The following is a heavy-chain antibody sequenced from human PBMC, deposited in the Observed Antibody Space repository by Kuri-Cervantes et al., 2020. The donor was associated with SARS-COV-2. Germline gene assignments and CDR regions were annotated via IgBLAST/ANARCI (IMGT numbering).Heavy chain of an antibody. CDR2: IYYSGST. CDR3: ARGYSYGYEKASDY. V-gene: IGHV4-39*01. D-gene: IGHD5-18*01. Sequence: GSLRLSCTVSGGSISSSSYYWGWIRQPPGKGLEWIGSIYYSGSTYYNPSLKSRVTISVDTSKNQFSLKLSSVTAADTAVCYCARGYSYGYEKASDYWGQGTLVTVSS. J-gene: IGHJ4*02. CDR1: GGSISSSSYY.